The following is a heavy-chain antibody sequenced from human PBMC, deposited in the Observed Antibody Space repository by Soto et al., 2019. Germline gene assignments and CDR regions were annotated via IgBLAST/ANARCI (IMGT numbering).Heavy chain of an antibody. D-gene: IGHD6-13*01. CDR3: ARASPGYSSSWLTFGY. Sequence: QVQLQESGPGLVKPSQTLSLTCTVSGGSISSGDYYWSWIRQPPGKGLEWIGYIYYSGSTYYNPSLKSRVTISVDTSKNQFSLKLSSVTAADTAVYYCARASPGYSSSWLTFGYWGQGTLVTVSS. CDR1: GGSISSGDYY. V-gene: IGHV4-30-4*01. J-gene: IGHJ4*02. CDR2: IYYSGST.